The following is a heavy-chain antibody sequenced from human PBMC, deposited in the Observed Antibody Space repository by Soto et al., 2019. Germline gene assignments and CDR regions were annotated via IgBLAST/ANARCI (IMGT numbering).Heavy chain of an antibody. CDR1: GYAFSSYC. D-gene: IGHD2-8*02. J-gene: IGHJ5*02. CDR3: ARGYCTATICDPWFDP. CDR2: IYPGDSDT. V-gene: IGHV5-51*01. Sequence: GESLKISCHGSGYAFSSYCIAWVRQMPGKGLEWMGIIYPGDSDTRYSPSFQGQVAISVDKSITTAYLQWSSLKASDTAMYYCARGYCTATICDPWFDPWGQGTLVTVSS.